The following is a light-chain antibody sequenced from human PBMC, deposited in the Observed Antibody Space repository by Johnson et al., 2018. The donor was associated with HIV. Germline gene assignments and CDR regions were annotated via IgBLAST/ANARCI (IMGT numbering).Light chain of an antibody. CDR3: GTWDSSLSGV. J-gene: IGLJ1*01. V-gene: IGLV1-51*02. Sequence: QSVLTQPPSVSAAPGQKVIISCSGGSSDIGNNYVSWYQQLPGTAPKLLIFENNKRPSGIPDRFSGSKSGTSATLDITGLQTGDEADYYCGTWDSSLSGVFGTGTKVTVL. CDR2: ENN. CDR1: SSDIGNNY.